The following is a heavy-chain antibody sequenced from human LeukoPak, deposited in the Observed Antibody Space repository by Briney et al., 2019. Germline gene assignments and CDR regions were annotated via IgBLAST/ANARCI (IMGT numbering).Heavy chain of an antibody. CDR3: ARGRDTAMT. Sequence: SETLSLTCNVSGVSITNYYWSWIRQPPGKGLEWIGYIYHTGSTNYNPSLKSRVTISVDTSKNQFSLKLSSVTAADTAVYYCARGRDTAMTWGQGTLVTVSS. CDR1: GVSITNYY. V-gene: IGHV4-59*01. D-gene: IGHD5-18*01. CDR2: IYHTGST. J-gene: IGHJ5*02.